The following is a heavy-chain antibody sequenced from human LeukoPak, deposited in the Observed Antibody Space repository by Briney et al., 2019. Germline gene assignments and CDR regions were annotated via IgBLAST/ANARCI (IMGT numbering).Heavy chain of an antibody. CDR3: ARFASWELLPYFDY. V-gene: IGHV3-48*03. J-gene: IGHJ4*02. Sequence: GGSLRLSCAASGFTFSSYEMNWVRQAPRKGLEWVSYISSSGSTIYYADSVKGRFAISRDNAKNSLYLQMNSLRAEDTAVYYCARFASWELLPYFDYWGQGTLVTVSS. CDR1: GFTFSSYE. D-gene: IGHD1-26*01. CDR2: ISSSGSTI.